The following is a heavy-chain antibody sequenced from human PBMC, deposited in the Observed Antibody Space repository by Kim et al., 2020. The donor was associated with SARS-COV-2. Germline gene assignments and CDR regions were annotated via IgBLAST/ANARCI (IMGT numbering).Heavy chain of an antibody. D-gene: IGHD6-19*01. Sequence: SETLSLTCSVSGGSISSHYWSWIRRPPGEGLELLGYIYFTGSTNYNPSLKSRVTISVDTSKNQFFLKVTSVTAADTAVYYCAQGPSAWRFDPWGQGTLVIVSS. V-gene: IGHV4-59*11. J-gene: IGHJ5*02. CDR2: IYFTGST. CDR3: AQGPSAWRFDP. CDR1: GGSISSHY.